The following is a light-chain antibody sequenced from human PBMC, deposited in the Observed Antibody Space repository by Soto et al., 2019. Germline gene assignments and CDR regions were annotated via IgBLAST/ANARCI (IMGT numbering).Light chain of an antibody. V-gene: IGKV1-5*03. J-gene: IGKJ1*01. CDR2: KAS. Sequence: DIQMTQSPSTLSASVGDGVTITCRASQTITTSLAWYQQKPGKAPKLLFYKASSLESGVPSRFSVSGSGTEFTLTISSLQPDDFATYYCQQYDSYSVRTFGQGTKVEI. CDR1: QTITTS. CDR3: QQYDSYSVRT.